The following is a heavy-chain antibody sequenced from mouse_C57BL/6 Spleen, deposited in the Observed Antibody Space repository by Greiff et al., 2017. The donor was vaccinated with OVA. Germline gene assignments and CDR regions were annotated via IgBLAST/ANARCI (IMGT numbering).Heavy chain of an antibody. Sequence: VQLQQPGTELVKPGASVKLSCKASGYTFTSYWMHWVKQRPGQGLEWIGNINPSNGGTNYNEKFQSKATLTVDKSSSTAYMQLSSLTSEDSAVYYCAREVIYYYGSSFFDYWGQGTTLTVSS. V-gene: IGHV1-53*01. CDR3: AREVIYYYGSSFFDY. J-gene: IGHJ2*01. D-gene: IGHD1-1*01. CDR2: INPSNGGT. CDR1: GYTFTSYW.